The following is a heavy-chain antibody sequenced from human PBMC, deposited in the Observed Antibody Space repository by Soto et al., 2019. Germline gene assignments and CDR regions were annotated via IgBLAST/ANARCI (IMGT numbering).Heavy chain of an antibody. D-gene: IGHD3-16*01. CDR1: GFTFSSYG. CDR3: AGITSYDYIWGSYYDGNEQSFDNAFDI. CDR2: IWYDGSNK. V-gene: IGHV3-33*01. J-gene: IGHJ3*02. Sequence: QVQLVESGGGVVQPGRSLRLSCAASGFTFSSYGMHWVRQAPGKGLEWVAVIWYDGSNKYYADSVKGRFTISRDNSKNTLYLQMNSLRAEDTAVYYCAGITSYDYIWGSYYDGNEQSFDNAFDIWGQGTMVTVSS.